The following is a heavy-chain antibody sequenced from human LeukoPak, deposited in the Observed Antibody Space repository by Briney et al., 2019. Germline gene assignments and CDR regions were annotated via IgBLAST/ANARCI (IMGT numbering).Heavy chain of an antibody. Sequence: GASVKVSCKASGGTFSSYAISWVRQAPGQGLEWMGGIIPIFGTANYAQKFQGRVTITTDESTSTAYMELSSLRSEDTALYYCAAYYDSSGYYYSFDCWGQGTLVTVSS. CDR3: AAYYDSSGYYYSFDC. V-gene: IGHV1-69*05. CDR2: IIPIFGTA. D-gene: IGHD3-22*01. J-gene: IGHJ4*02. CDR1: GGTFSSYA.